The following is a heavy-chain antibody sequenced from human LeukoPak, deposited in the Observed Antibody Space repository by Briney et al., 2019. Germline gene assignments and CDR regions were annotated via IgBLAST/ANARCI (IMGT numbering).Heavy chain of an antibody. J-gene: IGHJ4*02. V-gene: IGHV4-34*01. CDR1: GVPFSNYY. CDR3: TRAVAGHPD. Sequence: SEALSLTCAVSGVPFSNYYWSWVRQSPRQGLEWIGEINHSGYTNYNPSLKSRVTMSIDTSKNQFSLILTSVTAADAGVYYCTRAVAGHPDWGQGTLVTVSS. CDR2: INHSGYT. D-gene: IGHD6-19*01.